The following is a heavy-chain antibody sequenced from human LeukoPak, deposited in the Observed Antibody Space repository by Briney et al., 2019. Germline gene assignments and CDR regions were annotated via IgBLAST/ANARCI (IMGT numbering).Heavy chain of an antibody. D-gene: IGHD6-13*01. CDR3: ARDGSSSWPFDF. Sequence: PSETLSLTCTVSGGSMRNYFWNWVRQPAGEGLEWIGRISTGGSTDYNPSLESRLTMSVDTSKNQFSLRLISVTAADTAVYHCARDGSSSWPFDFWGQGTLVTVSS. CDR2: ISTGGST. CDR1: GGSMRNYF. V-gene: IGHV4-4*07. J-gene: IGHJ4*02.